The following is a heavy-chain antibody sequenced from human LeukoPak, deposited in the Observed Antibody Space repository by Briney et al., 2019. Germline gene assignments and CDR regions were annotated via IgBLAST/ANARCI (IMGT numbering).Heavy chain of an antibody. CDR1: GFTFNTYT. J-gene: IGHJ4*02. V-gene: IGHV3-48*02. CDR3: AREPFDY. Sequence: QPGGSLRLSCAASGFTFNTYTMNWVRQAPGKGLEWVSYISSGSSIIYYADSVKGRFTISRDNAKNSLYLQMSSLRDEDTAVYYCAREPFDYWGQGILVTVSS. CDR2: ISSGSSII.